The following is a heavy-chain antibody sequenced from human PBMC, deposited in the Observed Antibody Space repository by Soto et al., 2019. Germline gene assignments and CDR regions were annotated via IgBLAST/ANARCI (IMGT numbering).Heavy chain of an antibody. CDR2: IIPIFGTA. CDR1: GYTFTSYD. J-gene: IGHJ4*02. V-gene: IGHV1-69*13. D-gene: IGHD3-10*01. Sequence: SVKVSCKASGYTFTSYDINWVRQATGQGLEWMGGIIPIFGTANYAQKFQGRVTITADESTSTAYMELSSLRSEDTAVYYCARDHMVRGVIMNFDDWGQGTLVTVSS. CDR3: ARDHMVRGVIMNFDD.